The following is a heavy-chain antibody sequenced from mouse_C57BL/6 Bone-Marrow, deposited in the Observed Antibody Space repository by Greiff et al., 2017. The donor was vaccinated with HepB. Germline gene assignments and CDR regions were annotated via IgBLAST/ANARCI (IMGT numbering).Heavy chain of an antibody. Sequence: QVQLQQPGAELVMPGASVKLSCKASGYTFTSYWMHWVKQRPGQGLEWIGEIDPSDSYTNYNQKFKGKSTLTVDKSSSTAYMQLSSLTSEDSAVYYCARSVYDGYSGAMDYWGQGTSVTVSS. J-gene: IGHJ4*01. CDR3: ARSVYDGYSGAMDY. CDR2: IDPSDSYT. D-gene: IGHD2-3*01. V-gene: IGHV1-69*01. CDR1: GYTFTSYW.